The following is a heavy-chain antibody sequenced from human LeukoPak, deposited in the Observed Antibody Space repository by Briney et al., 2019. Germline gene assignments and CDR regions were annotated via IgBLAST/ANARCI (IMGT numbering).Heavy chain of an antibody. CDR3: AKEAHLLRFLEWLLGSPDY. CDR2: ISYDGSNK. V-gene: IGHV3-30*04. CDR1: GFTFSSYA. Sequence: PGGSLRLSCAASGFTFSSYAMHWVRQAPGKGLEWVAVISYDGSNKYYADSVKGRFTISRDNSKNTLYLQMNSLRAEDTAVYYCAKEAHLLRFLEWLLGSPDYWGQGTLVTVSS. J-gene: IGHJ4*02. D-gene: IGHD3-3*01.